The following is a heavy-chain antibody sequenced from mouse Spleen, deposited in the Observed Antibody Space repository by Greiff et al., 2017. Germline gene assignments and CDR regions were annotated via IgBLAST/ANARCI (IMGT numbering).Heavy chain of an antibody. CDR1: GFTFSSYA. J-gene: IGHJ2*01. CDR3: ARHSRGNYDFDY. V-gene: IGHV5-9-3*01. Sequence: VQLKESGGGLVKLGGSLKLSCAASGFTFSSYAMSWVRQTPEKRLEWVATISSGGGNTYYPDSVKGRFTISRDNAKNTLYLQMSSLKSEDTAMYYCARHSRGNYDFDYWGQGTTLTVSS. D-gene: IGHD2-1*01. CDR2: ISSGGGNT.